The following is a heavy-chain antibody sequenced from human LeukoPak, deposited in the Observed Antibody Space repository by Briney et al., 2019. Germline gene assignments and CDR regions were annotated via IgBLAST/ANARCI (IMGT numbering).Heavy chain of an antibody. CDR3: ANHYSSSSIFDY. Sequence: GGSLRLSCAASGFTFSTYDMHWVRQVTGKGLEWVSAIGTGDDTYYLGSVKGRFTISRENAKNVLYLQMSSLRAEDTAVYYCANHYSSSSIFDYWGQGTLVTVSS. CDR2: IGTGDDT. CDR1: GFTFSTYD. J-gene: IGHJ4*02. V-gene: IGHV3-13*01. D-gene: IGHD6-6*01.